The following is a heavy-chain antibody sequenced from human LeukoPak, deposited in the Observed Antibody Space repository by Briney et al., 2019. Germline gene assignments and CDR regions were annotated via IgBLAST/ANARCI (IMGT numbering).Heavy chain of an antibody. CDR1: GASISSTNNF. J-gene: IGHJ5*02. V-gene: IGHV4-39*07. CDR2: IYYSVST. Sequence: SETLSLTCTVSGASISSTNNFWGWIRQTPGKGLEWIATIYYSVSTYYNPSLKSRLSISVDTSKNQFSLKLSFVTAADTAVYYCARGHGSGSNNWFDPWGQGTPVTVSS. D-gene: IGHD6-19*01. CDR3: ARGHGSGSNNWFDP.